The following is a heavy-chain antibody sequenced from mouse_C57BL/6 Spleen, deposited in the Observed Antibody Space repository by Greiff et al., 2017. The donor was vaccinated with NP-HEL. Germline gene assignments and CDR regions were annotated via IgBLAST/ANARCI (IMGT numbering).Heavy chain of an antibody. J-gene: IGHJ2*01. V-gene: IGHV1-5*01. D-gene: IGHD1-1*01. CDR3: RGTTVVAYYFDY. CDR2: IYPGNSDT. Sequence: VQLQQSGTVLARPGASVKMSCKTSGYTFTSYWMHWVKQRPGQGLEWIGAIYPGNSDTSYNQKFKGKAKLTAVTSASTAYMELSSLTNEDSAVYYCRGTTVVAYYFDYWGQGTTLTVSS. CDR1: GYTFTSYW.